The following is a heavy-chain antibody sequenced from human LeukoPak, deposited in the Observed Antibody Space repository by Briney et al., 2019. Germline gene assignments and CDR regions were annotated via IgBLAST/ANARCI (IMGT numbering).Heavy chain of an antibody. CDR1: GGSISSYY. Sequence: PSETLSLTCTVSGGSISSYYWSWIRQPPGKGLEWIGYIYYSGSTNYNPSLKSRVTISVDTSKNQFSLKLSSVTAADTAVYYCARVGSGFNNWFDPWGQGTLVTVSS. CDR2: IYYSGST. D-gene: IGHD3-22*01. J-gene: IGHJ5*02. CDR3: ARVGSGFNNWFDP. V-gene: IGHV4-59*01.